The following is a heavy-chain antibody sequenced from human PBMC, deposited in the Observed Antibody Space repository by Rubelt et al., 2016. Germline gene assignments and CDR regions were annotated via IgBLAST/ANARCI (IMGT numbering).Heavy chain of an antibody. J-gene: IGHJ4*02. CDR2: INHSGST. V-gene: IGHV4-34*01. Sequence: QVQLQQWGAGLLKPSETLSLTCAVYGGSFSGYYWSWIRQPPGKGLEWIGEINHSGSTNYNPSCKGGVTISVETSKNQFSRKLSSVTAADTAVYYCARPIDYWGQGTLVTVSS. CDR1: GGSFSGYY. CDR3: ARPIDY.